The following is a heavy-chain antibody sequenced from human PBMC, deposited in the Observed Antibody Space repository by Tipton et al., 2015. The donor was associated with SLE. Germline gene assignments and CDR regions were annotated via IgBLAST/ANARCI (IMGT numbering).Heavy chain of an antibody. Sequence: LSLTCTVSGGSISGHYRSWIRQPPGKGLEWIGYIYDSGSTSYNPSLKSRVTISEDTSKQQFSLKLGSLTAADTAVYYCARHAGDYAYFDSWGQGTLVTVSS. V-gene: IGHV4-59*08. J-gene: IGHJ4*02. D-gene: IGHD4-17*01. CDR3: ARHAGDYAYFDS. CDR2: IYDSGST. CDR1: GGSISGHY.